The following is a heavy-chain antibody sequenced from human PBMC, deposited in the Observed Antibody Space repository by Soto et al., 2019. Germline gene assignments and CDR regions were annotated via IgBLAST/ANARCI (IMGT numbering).Heavy chain of an antibody. J-gene: IGHJ4*02. CDR3: ASPPYCSGGSCYDFDY. Sequence: GGFLRLSCAASGFTFSSYWMHWVRQAPGKGLVWVSRINSDGRSTSYANFVKGRFTISRDNAEHTLYLQMNSLRAEVTAVYYCASPPYCSGGSCYDFDYWGQGTLVTVSS. CDR2: INSDGRST. V-gene: IGHV3-74*01. CDR1: GFTFSSYW. D-gene: IGHD2-15*01.